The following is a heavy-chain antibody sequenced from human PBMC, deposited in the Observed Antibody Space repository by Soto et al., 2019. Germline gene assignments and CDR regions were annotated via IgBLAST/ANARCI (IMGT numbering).Heavy chain of an antibody. CDR2: ITDTGGDA. CDR1: GLTFGSRA. Sequence: EVQLLESGGDLIQPGGSLRLSCVASGLTFGSRAMSWVRQSPGEGLEWVSTITDTGGDANYADSVRGRFAISRDNSKNTLYLQMSALRAEDSAIYFCVRGSKDSYPGSRIFDFWGRGTLVTVSS. J-gene: IGHJ4*02. D-gene: IGHD3-10*01. CDR3: VRGSKDSYPGSRIFDF. V-gene: IGHV3-23*01.